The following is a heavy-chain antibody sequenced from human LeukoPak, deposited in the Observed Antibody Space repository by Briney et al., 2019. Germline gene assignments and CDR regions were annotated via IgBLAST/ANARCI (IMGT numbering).Heavy chain of an antibody. CDR3: ARAGDIVVVPAALFFDY. Sequence: SETLSLTCTVSGYSISSGYYWGWIRQPPGKGLEWIGSIYHSGSTYYNPSLKSRVTISVDTSKNQFSLKLSSVTAADTAVYYCARAGDIVVVPAALFFDYWGQGTLVTVSS. D-gene: IGHD2-2*01. J-gene: IGHJ4*02. CDR2: IYHSGST. CDR1: GYSISSGYY. V-gene: IGHV4-38-2*02.